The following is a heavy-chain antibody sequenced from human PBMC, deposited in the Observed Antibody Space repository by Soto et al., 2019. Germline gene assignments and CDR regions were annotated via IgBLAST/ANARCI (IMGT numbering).Heavy chain of an antibody. CDR2: IIPIFGTA. D-gene: IGHD6-6*01. CDR1: GGTFSSYA. Sequence: QVQLVQPGAEVKKPGSSVKVSCKASGGTFSSYAISWVRQAPGQGLEWMGGIIPIFGTANYAQKFQGRVTITADKSTSTAYMELSSLRSEDTAVYYCARGKVESIAARQSFDYWGQGTLVTVSS. J-gene: IGHJ4*02. V-gene: IGHV1-69*06. CDR3: ARGKVESIAARQSFDY.